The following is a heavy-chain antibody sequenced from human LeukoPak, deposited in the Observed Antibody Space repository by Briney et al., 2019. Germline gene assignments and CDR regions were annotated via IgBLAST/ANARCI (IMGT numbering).Heavy chain of an antibody. CDR3: ARGFNRGFDP. CDR1: GFTVNSNY. Sequence: GGSLRLSCAASGFTVNSNYWSWVRQAPGKGLEWVSVIYSGGTTYYADSVKGRFTFSRDNSKNMLHLQMNSLRAEDTAVYYCARGFNRGFDPWGQGTLVIVSS. J-gene: IGHJ5*02. CDR2: IYSGGTT. D-gene: IGHD3-10*01. V-gene: IGHV3-53*01.